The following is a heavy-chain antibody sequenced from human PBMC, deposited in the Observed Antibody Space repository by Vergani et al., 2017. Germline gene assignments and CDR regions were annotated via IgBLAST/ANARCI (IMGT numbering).Heavy chain of an antibody. J-gene: IGHJ4*02. Sequence: QVQLVQSGAEVKKPGASVKVSCKASGYTFTSYDINWVRQATGQGLEWMGWMNPNSGGTNYAQKFQGRVTMTRDTSISTAYMELSRLRSDDTAVYYCARGGERGGWLSPDYWGQGTLVTVSS. CDR1: GYTFTSYD. V-gene: IGHV1-2*02. CDR3: ARGGERGGWLSPDY. CDR2: MNPNSGGT. D-gene: IGHD6-19*01.